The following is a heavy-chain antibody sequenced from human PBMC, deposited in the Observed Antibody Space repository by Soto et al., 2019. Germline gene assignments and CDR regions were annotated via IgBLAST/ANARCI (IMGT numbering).Heavy chain of an antibody. V-gene: IGHV3-74*01. CDR1: GFTSNTHW. J-gene: IGHJ4*02. CDR3: ARGGAMGVDY. Sequence: PVGSLRLSCTASGFTSNTHWMHWVRQAPGKGLVWVSRIYFDGITTNYADSVKGRLTVPRDNAKNTVYLHVNTLRDEDTAVYYCARGGAMGVDYWGQGTLVTVSS. D-gene: IGHD1-26*01. CDR2: IYFDGITT.